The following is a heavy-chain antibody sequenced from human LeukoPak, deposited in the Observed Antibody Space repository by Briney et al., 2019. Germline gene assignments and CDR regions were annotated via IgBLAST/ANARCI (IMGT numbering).Heavy chain of an antibody. V-gene: IGHV1-2*02. CDR3: VRVSRLYHDTSGRIFDY. CDR1: GYTFTGYY. D-gene: IGHD3-22*01. J-gene: IGHJ4*02. CDR2: INPNSGGT. Sequence: ASVKVSCKASGYTFTGYYMHWVRQAPGQGLEWMGWINPNSGGTNYAQKFQGRVTMTRDTPISTAYMELSRLRSDDTAVYYCVRVSRLYHDTSGRIFDYWGQGTLVTVSS.